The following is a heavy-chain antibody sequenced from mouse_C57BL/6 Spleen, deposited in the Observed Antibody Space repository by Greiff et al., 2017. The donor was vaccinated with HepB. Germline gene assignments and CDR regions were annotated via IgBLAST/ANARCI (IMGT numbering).Heavy chain of an antibody. CDR3: ARHEGWYYGSSYVGYFDY. CDR1: GYTFTEYT. D-gene: IGHD1-1*01. J-gene: IGHJ2*01. Sequence: QVHVKQSGAELVKPGASVKLSCKASGYTFTEYTIHWVKQRSGQGLEWIGWFYPGSGSIKYNEKFKDKATLTADKSSSTVYMELSRLTSEDSAVYCCARHEGWYYGSSYVGYFDYWGQGTTLTVSS. CDR2: FYPGSGSI. V-gene: IGHV1-62-2*01.